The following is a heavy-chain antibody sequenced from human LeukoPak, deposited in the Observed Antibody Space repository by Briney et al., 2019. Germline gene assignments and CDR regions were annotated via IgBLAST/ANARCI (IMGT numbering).Heavy chain of an antibody. CDR3: ARGPDIVVVPAAILDYYYYMDV. V-gene: IGHV1-2*02. Sequence: ASVKVSCKASGYTFTRYYMHWVRQAPGQGLEWMGWINPNSGGTNYAQKFQGRVTMTRDTSISTAYMELSRLRSDDTAVYYCARGPDIVVVPAAILDYYYYMDVWGKGITVTVSS. J-gene: IGHJ6*03. CDR2: INPNSGGT. D-gene: IGHD2-2*02. CDR1: GYTFTRYY.